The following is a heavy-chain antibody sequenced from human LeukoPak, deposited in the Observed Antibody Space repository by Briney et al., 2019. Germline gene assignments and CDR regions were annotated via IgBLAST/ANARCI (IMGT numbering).Heavy chain of an antibody. CDR1: GGSISSSSYY. D-gene: IGHD3-3*01. J-gene: IGHJ5*02. CDR3: ATQNYDFWSGSTRGWFDP. Sequence: SETLSLTCTVSGGSISSSSYYWGWIRQPPGKGLEWIGSIYYSGSTYYNPSLKSRVTISVDTSKNQFSLKLSSVTAADTAVYYCATQNYDFWSGSTRGWFDPWGQGTLVTVPS. V-gene: IGHV4-39*01. CDR2: IYYSGST.